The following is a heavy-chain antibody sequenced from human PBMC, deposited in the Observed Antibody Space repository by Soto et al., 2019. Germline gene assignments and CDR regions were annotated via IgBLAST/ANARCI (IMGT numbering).Heavy chain of an antibody. J-gene: IGHJ6*02. CDR1: GFTVSSNY. CDR2: IYSGGST. Sequence: EVQLVESGGGLIQPGGSLRLSCAASGFTVSSNYMSWVRQAPGKGLQWVSVIYSGGSTYYADSVKGRFTISRDNSKNTLYLQMNSLRAEDTAVYYCARGRGITMVRGVMPGMDVWGQGTTVTVSS. V-gene: IGHV3-53*01. CDR3: ARGRGITMVRGVMPGMDV. D-gene: IGHD3-10*01.